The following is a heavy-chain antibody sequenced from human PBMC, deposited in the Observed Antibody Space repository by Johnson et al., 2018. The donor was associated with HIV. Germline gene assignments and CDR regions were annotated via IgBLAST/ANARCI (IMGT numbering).Heavy chain of an antibody. CDR1: GFTFSNYA. V-gene: IGHV3-30*04. Sequence: QMLLVESGGGVVQPGGSLRLSCAASGFTFSNYAMHWVRQAPGRGLEWVAVISYDGTDKYYADSVRGRFTISRDNSKNTLFLQMNSLRHEDTAMYYCARDRGIAARPFRYAFDIWGQGTLVTVSS. CDR2: ISYDGTDK. D-gene: IGHD6-6*01. J-gene: IGHJ3*02. CDR3: ARDRGIAARPFRYAFDI.